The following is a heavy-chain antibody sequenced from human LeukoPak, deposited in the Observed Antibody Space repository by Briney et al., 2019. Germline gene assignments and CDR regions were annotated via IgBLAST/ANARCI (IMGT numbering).Heavy chain of an antibody. D-gene: IGHD2-15*01. J-gene: IGHJ4*02. CDR1: GFTFSSQS. CDR3: AREPDCSGGSCYPNNWGMKDY. V-gene: IGHV3-21*01. CDR2: ISSSGAHI. Sequence: GGSLRLSCAVSGFTFSSQSMNWVRQAPGKGLEWVSSISSSGAHIYYADSVKGRFTISRDNAKNSLYLQMNSLRDEDTAVYYCAREPDCSGGSCYPNNWGMKDYWGQGTLVTVSS.